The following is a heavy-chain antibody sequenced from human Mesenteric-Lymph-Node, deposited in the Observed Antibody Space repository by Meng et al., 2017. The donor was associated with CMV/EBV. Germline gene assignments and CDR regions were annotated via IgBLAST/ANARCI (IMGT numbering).Heavy chain of an antibody. V-gene: IGHV1-2*02. CDR1: GYSFTDYY. CDR3: ARAWLTPDDYYYGMDV. J-gene: IGHJ6*02. Sequence: ASVKVSCKASGYSFTDYYLYWVRQAPGQGPEWMGWINPKSGGTNHALNFQDRVTMTRDTSISTAYMELSSLRSDDTAVYYCARAWLTPDDYYYGMDVWGQGTTVTVS. D-gene: IGHD5-12*01. CDR2: INPKSGGT.